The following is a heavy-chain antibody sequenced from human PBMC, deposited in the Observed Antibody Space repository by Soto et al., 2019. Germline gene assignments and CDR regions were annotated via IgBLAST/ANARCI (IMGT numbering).Heavy chain of an antibody. CDR1: GGSFSGYY. J-gene: IGHJ6*03. CDR2: INHSGST. V-gene: IGHV4-34*01. D-gene: IGHD2-15*01. CDR3: ARIYCSGGSCYRNYYYYMDV. Sequence: QVQLQQWGAGLLKPSETLSLTCAVYGGSFSGYYWSWIRQPPGKGLEWIGEINHSGSTNYNPSLKSRVTISVDTSKNQFSLKLGSVTAADTAVYYCARIYCSGGSCYRNYYYYMDVWGKGTTVTGSS.